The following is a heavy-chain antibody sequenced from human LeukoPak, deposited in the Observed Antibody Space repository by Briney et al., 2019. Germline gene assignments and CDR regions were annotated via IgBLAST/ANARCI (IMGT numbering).Heavy chain of an antibody. CDR2: IKQDGSEK. CDR1: GFTFSSYW. Sequence: GGSLRLSCAASGFTFSSYWMSWVRQAPGKGLEWVANIKQDGSEKYYVDSVKGRFTISRDNAKNSLYLQMNSLRAEDTAVYYCARVPRRYSSGWYYHFYFDYWGQGTLVTVSS. D-gene: IGHD6-19*01. J-gene: IGHJ4*02. CDR3: ARVPRRYSSGWYYHFYFDY. V-gene: IGHV3-7*01.